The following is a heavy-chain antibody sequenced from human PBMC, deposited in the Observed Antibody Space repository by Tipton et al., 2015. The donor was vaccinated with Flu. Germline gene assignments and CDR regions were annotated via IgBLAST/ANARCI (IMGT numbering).Heavy chain of an antibody. CDR3: ARGQDAYKQGY. CDR2: ICPDGSS. J-gene: IGHJ4*02. Sequence: TLSLTCTVYGEPFSGYHWSWIRQPPGKGLEWIGEICPDGSSAYNASLKSRVTISIDTSKNQFSLTLSSVTAADTGVYYCARGQDAYKQGYWCRGTLVTVSS. D-gene: IGHD5-24*01. CDR1: GEPFSGYH. V-gene: IGHV4-34*01.